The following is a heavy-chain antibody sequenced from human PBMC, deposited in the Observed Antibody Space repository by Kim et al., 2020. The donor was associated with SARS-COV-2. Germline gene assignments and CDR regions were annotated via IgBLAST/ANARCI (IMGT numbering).Heavy chain of an antibody. D-gene: IGHD2-15*01. CDR2: IIPILGIA. J-gene: IGHJ4*02. V-gene: IGHV1-69*04. CDR3: ARERLVAATPDY. Sequence: SVKVSCKASGGTFSSYAISWVRQAPGQGLEWMGRIIPILGIANYAQKFQGRVTITADKSTSTAYMELSSLRSEDTAVYYCARERLVAATPDYWGQGTLVTVSS. CDR1: GGTFSSYA.